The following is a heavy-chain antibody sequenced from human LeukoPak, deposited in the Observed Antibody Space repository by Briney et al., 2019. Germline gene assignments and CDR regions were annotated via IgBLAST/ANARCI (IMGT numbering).Heavy chain of an antibody. V-gene: IGHV1-2*06. CDR1: GGTFSSYA. D-gene: IGHD2-21*02. CDR3: ARTRPYCGGDCYSNWFDP. Sequence: AASVKVSCTASGGTFSSYAISWVRQAPGQGLEWMGRINPNSGGTNYAQKFQGRVTMTRDTSISTAYMELSRLRSDDTAVYYCARTRPYCGGDCYSNWFDPWGQGTLVTVSS. CDR2: INPNSGGT. J-gene: IGHJ5*02.